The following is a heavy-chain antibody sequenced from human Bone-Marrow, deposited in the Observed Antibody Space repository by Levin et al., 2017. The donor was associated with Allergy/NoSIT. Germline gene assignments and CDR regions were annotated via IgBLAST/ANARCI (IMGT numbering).Heavy chain of an antibody. Sequence: SQTLSLPCTVSGGSIRNGNYYWRWIRQPPGKGLDWIGYISDSGSTYYNTSLESRVIISVDTSKNQFSMNLNSVTAADTAVYYCARGDGVTTTLRYFDLWGRGTLVSVSS. CDR3: ARGDGVTTTLRYFDL. D-gene: IGHD1-1*01. CDR2: ISDSGST. J-gene: IGHJ2*01. CDR1: GGSIRNGNYY. V-gene: IGHV4-30-4*01.